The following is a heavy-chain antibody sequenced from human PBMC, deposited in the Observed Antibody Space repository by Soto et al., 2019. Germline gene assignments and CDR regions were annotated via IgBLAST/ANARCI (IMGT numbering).Heavy chain of an antibody. J-gene: IGHJ4*02. CDR2: FDREDGET. CDR3: AHGEGIVKSIVYFDS. D-gene: IGHD1-26*01. Sequence: ASVKVPCKVSGYFLTALSIHWVRQAPGKGLEWMGGFDREDGETIYAQKFQGRVTMTEDTSTDSAYMELSSLTSEDTAIYYCAHGEGIVKSIVYFDSWGQGTLVTVSS. V-gene: IGHV1-24*01. CDR1: GYFLTALS.